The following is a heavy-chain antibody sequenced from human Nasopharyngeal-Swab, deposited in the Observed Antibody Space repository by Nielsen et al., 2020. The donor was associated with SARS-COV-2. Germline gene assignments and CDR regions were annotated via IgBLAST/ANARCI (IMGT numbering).Heavy chain of an antibody. J-gene: IGHJ4*02. V-gene: IGHV1-46*01. CDR2: INPSGGST. Sequence: WVRQAPGQGLEWMGIINPSGGSTSYAQKFQGRVTMTRDTFTSTVYLELSSLRSDDTAVYYCARVGVGYSGYDSVDYWGQGTLVTVSS. CDR3: ARVGVGYSGYDSVDY. D-gene: IGHD5-12*01.